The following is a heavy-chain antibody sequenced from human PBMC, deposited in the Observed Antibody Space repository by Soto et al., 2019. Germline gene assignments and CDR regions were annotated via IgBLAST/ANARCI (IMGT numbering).Heavy chain of an antibody. J-gene: IGHJ4*02. CDR3: AREIVLMVYERPPPESFFDY. Sequence: GASVKVSCKASGYTFTSYGISWVRQAPGQGLEWMGWISAYNGNTNYAQKLQGRVTMTTDTSTSTAYMELRSLRSDDTVVYYCAREIVLMVYERPPPESFFDYWGQGTLVTVSS. CDR1: GYTFTSYG. D-gene: IGHD2-8*01. V-gene: IGHV1-18*01. CDR2: ISAYNGNT.